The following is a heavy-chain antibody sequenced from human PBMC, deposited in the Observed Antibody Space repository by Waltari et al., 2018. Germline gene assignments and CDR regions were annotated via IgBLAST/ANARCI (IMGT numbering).Heavy chain of an antibody. Sequence: EGQLVESGGGFVQPGGSLRLSCEASGFSFTGYWMGWVRQAPGKGLEWVAKIKQDGSEKNYVDSVKGRFIVSRDNAKKSLFLEMNSLRGEDTAVYYCARATYYYDNSGRGAFDIWGQGTRVTVSS. CDR1: GFSFTGYW. J-gene: IGHJ3*02. V-gene: IGHV3-7*01. CDR2: IKQDGSEK. D-gene: IGHD3-22*01. CDR3: ARATYYYDNSGRGAFDI.